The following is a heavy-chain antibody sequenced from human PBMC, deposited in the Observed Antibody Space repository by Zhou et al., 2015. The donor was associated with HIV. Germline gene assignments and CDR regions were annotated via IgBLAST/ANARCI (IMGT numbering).Heavy chain of an antibody. Sequence: QVQLVESGGGVVQPGRSLRLSCAASGFTFRSYGIHWVRQAPGKGLEWVSVIDSTGDKTHYADSVKGRFTISRDNSKNTLYLQMNGLRAEDTAVYYCAKVPSSGYYYVMDVWGQGTTVTVSS. J-gene: IGHJ6*02. V-gene: IGHV3-NL1*01. CDR2: IDSTGDKT. D-gene: IGHD6-19*01. CDR3: AKVPSSGYYYVMDV. CDR1: GFTFRSYG.